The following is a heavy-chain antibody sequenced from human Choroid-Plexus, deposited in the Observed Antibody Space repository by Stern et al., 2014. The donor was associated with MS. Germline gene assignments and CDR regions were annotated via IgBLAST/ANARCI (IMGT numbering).Heavy chain of an antibody. CDR3: VRVSGSSGSDF. CDR1: GFTLSDHY. V-gene: IGHV3-72*01. D-gene: IGHD6-19*01. J-gene: IGHJ4*02. Sequence: VHLVQSGGGLVQPGGSLRLSCVASGFTLSDHYMDWVRQAPGKGLEWVGRIRNKANSDTTQYAASVKGRFVISRDDSKNSLYLQMNSLKSEDTAVYYCVRVSGSSGSDFWGQGTLVSVSS. CDR2: IRNKANSDTT.